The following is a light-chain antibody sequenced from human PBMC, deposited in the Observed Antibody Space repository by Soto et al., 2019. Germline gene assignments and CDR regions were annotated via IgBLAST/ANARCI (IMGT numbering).Light chain of an antibody. CDR3: QQYNRWPFP. Sequence: EIVMTQSPGTLSVSPGEGATLSCRANQPVSSHLAWYQHKPGQAPRLLIHAASTRAPGVPVRFSGSGSGTEFTLTIGSLQSEDFAVYYCQQYNRWPFPFGQGTKLEIK. J-gene: IGKJ2*01. V-gene: IGKV3-15*01. CDR1: QPVSSH. CDR2: AAS.